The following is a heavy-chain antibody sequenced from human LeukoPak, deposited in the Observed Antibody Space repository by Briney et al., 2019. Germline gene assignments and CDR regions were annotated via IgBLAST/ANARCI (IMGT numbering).Heavy chain of an antibody. CDR1: GGSISSYY. Sequence: SETLSLTCTVSGGSISSYYWNWIRQPPGKGLEWMGYIYYSGSTNYNPSLKSRVTISVDTSKNQFSLKLSSVTAADTAVYYCARGADSSGYYSIFYFDYWGQGTLVTVSS. CDR3: ARGADSSGYYSIFYFDY. CDR2: IYYSGST. J-gene: IGHJ4*02. V-gene: IGHV4-59*01. D-gene: IGHD3-22*01.